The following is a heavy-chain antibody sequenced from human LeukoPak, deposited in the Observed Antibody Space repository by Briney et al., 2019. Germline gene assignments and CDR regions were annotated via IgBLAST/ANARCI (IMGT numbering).Heavy chain of an antibody. Sequence: GGSLRLSCAASGFTFSSYSMNWVRQAPGKGLEWVSYISSSSSTIYYADSVKGRFTISRDNAKNSLYLQMNSLRAEDTAVYYCARGTTVTHRYFDYWGQGTLVTVSS. V-gene: IGHV3-48*04. J-gene: IGHJ4*02. CDR3: ARGTTVTHRYFDY. CDR2: ISSSSSTI. D-gene: IGHD4-17*01. CDR1: GFTFSSYS.